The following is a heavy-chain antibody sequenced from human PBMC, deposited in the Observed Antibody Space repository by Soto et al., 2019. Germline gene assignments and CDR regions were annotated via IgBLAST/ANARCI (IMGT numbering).Heavy chain of an antibody. J-gene: IGHJ4*02. CDR3: ARDLGPYDSSGFDY. Sequence: QVQLQESGPGLVKPSQTLSLTCTVSGGSISSGGYYWSWIRQHPGKGLEWIGDIYYSGSTYYNPSIKSRVTISVDTSKNRCSLKLSSVTAADTAVYYCARDLGPYDSSGFDYWGQGTLVTVSS. CDR2: IYYSGST. D-gene: IGHD3-22*01. V-gene: IGHV4-31*03. CDR1: GGSISSGGYY.